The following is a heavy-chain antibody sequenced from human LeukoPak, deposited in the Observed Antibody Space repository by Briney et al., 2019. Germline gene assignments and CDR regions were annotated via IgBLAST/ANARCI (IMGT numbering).Heavy chain of an antibody. V-gene: IGHV4-61*01. Sequence: PSETLSLTCTVSGGSVSSSNYYWSWIRQPPGKGLEWIGYIYYSGSTNYNPSLKSRVTISVDTSRNQFSLKLSSVTAADTAVYYCARDTSGWLYFDYWGQGTLVTVSS. D-gene: IGHD6-19*01. CDR3: ARDTSGWLYFDY. CDR1: GGSVSSSNYY. J-gene: IGHJ4*02. CDR2: IYYSGST.